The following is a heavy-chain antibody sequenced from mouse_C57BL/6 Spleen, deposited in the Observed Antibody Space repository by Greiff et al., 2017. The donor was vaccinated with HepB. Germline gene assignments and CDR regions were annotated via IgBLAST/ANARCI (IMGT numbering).Heavy chain of an antibody. J-gene: IGHJ3*01. V-gene: IGHV1-5*01. CDR2: IYPGNSDT. CDR3: TREIYDGYPFAY. Sequence: EVQLQQSGTVLARPGASVKMSCKTSGYTFTSYWMHWVKQRPGQGLEWIGAIYPGNSDTSYNQKFKGKAKLTAVTSASTAYMELSSLTNEDSAVYYCTREIYDGYPFAYWGQGTLVTVSA. D-gene: IGHD2-3*01. CDR1: GYTFTSYW.